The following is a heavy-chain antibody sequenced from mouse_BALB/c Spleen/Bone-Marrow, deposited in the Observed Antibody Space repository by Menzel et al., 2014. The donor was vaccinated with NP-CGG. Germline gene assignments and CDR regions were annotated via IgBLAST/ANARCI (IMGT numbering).Heavy chain of an antibody. CDR3: ARRGYGCGFAH. J-gene: IGHJ3*01. V-gene: IGHV1-69*02. D-gene: IGHD1-2*01. CDR2: IDPSDSET. Sequence: QVQLQQSGAELVKPGAPVKLSCEASGYTFTSYWMNWVKQRPGRGLEWIGRIDPSDSETHYNQKFKDKATLTVDKSSSTCCIQLSSRTSEDSAVYYCARRGYGCGFAHWGQGTLVTGSA. CDR1: GYTFTSYW.